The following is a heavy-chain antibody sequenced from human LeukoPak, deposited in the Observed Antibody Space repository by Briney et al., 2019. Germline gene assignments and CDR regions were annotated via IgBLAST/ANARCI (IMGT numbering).Heavy chain of an antibody. J-gene: IGHJ5*02. Sequence: SETLSLTCNVSGGSISSSSYFWGWLRQPPGKRLEWIGTIYYSGSTYYHPSVKSRIIILIDTTKNQFSLKLRSVNAAGTAVYYCARDWGCPPQASGRICNPPNWFDPWGQGILVTVSS. CDR2: IYYSGST. D-gene: IGHD1-26*01. V-gene: IGHV4-39*07. CDR1: GGSISSSSYF. CDR3: ARDWGCPPQASGRICNPPNWFDP.